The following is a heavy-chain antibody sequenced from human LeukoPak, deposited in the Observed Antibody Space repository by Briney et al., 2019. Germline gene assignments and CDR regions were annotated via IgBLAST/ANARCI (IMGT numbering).Heavy chain of an antibody. CDR2: INPNSGGT. J-gene: IGHJ3*02. Sequence: ASVKVSCKASGYTFTGYYMHWVRQAPGQGLEWMGWINPNSGGTNYAQKFQGRVTMTRDTSISTAYMELSRLRSDDTAVYYCARDLLWFGELFGAFDIWGQGTMVTVSS. V-gene: IGHV1-2*02. D-gene: IGHD3-10*01. CDR3: ARDLLWFGELFGAFDI. CDR1: GYTFTGYY.